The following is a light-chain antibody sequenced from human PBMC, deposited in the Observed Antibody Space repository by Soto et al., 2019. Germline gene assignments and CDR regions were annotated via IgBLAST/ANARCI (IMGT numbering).Light chain of an antibody. J-gene: IGLJ2*01. CDR3: QSYDSSLSGWL. Sequence: QSVLTQPPSVSGAPGQRVTISCTGSSSNIGAGYDVHWYQQLPGTAPKLLVHGNTDRPSGVPHRFSGSKSGTSASLAITGLQAEDEADYYCQSYDSSLSGWLFGGGTKLTVL. CDR2: GNT. CDR1: SSNIGAGYD. V-gene: IGLV1-40*01.